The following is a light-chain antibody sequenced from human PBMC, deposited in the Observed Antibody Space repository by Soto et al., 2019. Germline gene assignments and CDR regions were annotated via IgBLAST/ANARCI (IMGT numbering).Light chain of an antibody. CDR3: HQHNNWWT. CDR1: QSVSSN. Sequence: EVVMTQSPSTLSVSPGERATLSCRASQSVSSNLAWYQQKPGQAPRLLIYGASTRAAGIPARFSGSGSGTDFTLTITSLQSEDFGVYHCHQHNNWWTFGQGTKVDIK. V-gene: IGKV3-15*01. J-gene: IGKJ1*01. CDR2: GAS.